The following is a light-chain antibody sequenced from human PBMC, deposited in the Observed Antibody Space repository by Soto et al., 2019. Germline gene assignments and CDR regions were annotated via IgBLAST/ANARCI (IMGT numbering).Light chain of an antibody. V-gene: IGKV3-11*01. CDR3: QQRSNWLIT. CDR1: QSVRHY. CDR2: DAS. Sequence: EIVLTQSPATLSLSPGERATLSCRASQSVRHYLAWYQQKPGQAPGLLIYDASNRATGIPARFRGSGSGTDFTLTISSLEPEDFAVYYCQQRSNWLITFGQGTRLEIK. J-gene: IGKJ5*01.